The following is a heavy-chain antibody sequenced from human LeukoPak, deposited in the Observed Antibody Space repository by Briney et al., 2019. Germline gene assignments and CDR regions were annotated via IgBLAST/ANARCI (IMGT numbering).Heavy chain of an antibody. CDR2: ISSSGGTM. D-gene: IGHD4-11*01. J-gene: IGHJ6*03. Sequence: GRSLRLSCAASGFTFSSYEMNWVRQAAGKGLEWVSYISSSGGTMYYADSVKGRFTISRDNTKNSLYLQMNSLRAEDTAVYYCARDGKVTTSYYYYYYYMDVWGKGTTVTVSS. V-gene: IGHV3-48*03. CDR1: GFTFSSYE. CDR3: ARDGKVTTSYYYYYYYMDV.